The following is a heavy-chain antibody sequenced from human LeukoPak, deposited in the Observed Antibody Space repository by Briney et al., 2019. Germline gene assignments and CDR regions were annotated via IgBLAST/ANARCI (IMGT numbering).Heavy chain of an antibody. D-gene: IGHD2-2*01. CDR3: ARAPSILGYCSSTSCASTNWFDP. CDR1: GYSISSGYY. CDR2: IYHSGST. Sequence: KASETLSLTCTVSGYSISSGYYWGWIRQPPGKGLEWIGSIYHSGSTYYNPSLKSRATISVDTSKNQFSLKLSSVTAADTAVYYCARAPSILGYCSSTSCASTNWFDPWGQGTLVTVSS. V-gene: IGHV4-38-2*02. J-gene: IGHJ5*02.